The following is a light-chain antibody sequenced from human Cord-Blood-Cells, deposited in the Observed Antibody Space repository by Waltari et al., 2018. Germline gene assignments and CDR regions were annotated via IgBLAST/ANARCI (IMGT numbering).Light chain of an antibody. Sequence: QSALTQPASVSGSPGQSITISCTGTSSDVGSYNLVSWYQQHPGKAPKLMIYEVSKRPSGGSNRCAGSKSGNTASLTIAGLQAEDEADYYCCSYAGSSTFFGTGTKVTVL. V-gene: IGLV2-23*02. CDR1: SSDVGSYNL. CDR2: EVS. J-gene: IGLJ1*01. CDR3: CSYAGSSTF.